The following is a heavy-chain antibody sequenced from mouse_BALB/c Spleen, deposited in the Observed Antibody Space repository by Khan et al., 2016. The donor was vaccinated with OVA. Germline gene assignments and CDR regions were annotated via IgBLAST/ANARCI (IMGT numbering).Heavy chain of an antibody. CDR3: ARNWSVAY. J-gene: IGHJ3*01. CDR1: GFTFSDYG. D-gene: IGHD4-1*01. CDR2: ISNLAYSI. Sequence: EVELVESGGGLVQPGGSRKLSCAASGFTFSDYGMAWVRQAPGQGPEWVAFISNLAYSIYYADTVTGRFTISRENAKNTLYLEMSSLRSEDTAMYYCARNWSVAYWGQGTLVTVSA. V-gene: IGHV5-15*02.